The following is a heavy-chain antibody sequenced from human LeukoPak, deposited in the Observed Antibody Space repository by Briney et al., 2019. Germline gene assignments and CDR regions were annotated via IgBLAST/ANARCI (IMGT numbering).Heavy chain of an antibody. V-gene: IGHV1-3*01. CDR3: ATIYCSSTSCYRYYYYGMDV. J-gene: IGHJ6*02. Sequence: ASVNVSCKASGYTFTSYAMHWVRQAPGQRLEWMGWINAGNGNTKYSQKFQGRVTITRDTSASTAYMELSSLRSEDTAVYYCATIYCSSTSCYRYYYYGMDVWGQGTTVTVSS. CDR1: GYTFTSYA. D-gene: IGHD2-2*01. CDR2: INAGNGNT.